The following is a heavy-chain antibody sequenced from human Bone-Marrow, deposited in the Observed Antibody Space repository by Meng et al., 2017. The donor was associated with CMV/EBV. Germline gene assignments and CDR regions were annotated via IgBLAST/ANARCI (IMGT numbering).Heavy chain of an antibody. CDR2: IRYDGSNK. CDR3: AKAVFGGVSLSVFDI. J-gene: IGHJ3*02. Sequence: GGSLRLSCAASGFTFSSYGMHWVRQAPGKGLEWVAFIRYDGSNKYYADSVKGRFTISRDNSKNTLYLQMNSLRAEDTAVYYCAKAVFGGVSLSVFDIWGQGTMVTVSS. D-gene: IGHD3-16*01. V-gene: IGHV3-30*02. CDR1: GFTFSSYG.